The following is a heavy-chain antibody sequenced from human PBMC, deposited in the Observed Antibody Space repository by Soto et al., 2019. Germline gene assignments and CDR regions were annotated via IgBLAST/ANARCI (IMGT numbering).Heavy chain of an antibody. V-gene: IGHV1-69*13. CDR3: ARVRDTAMGYYYYGMDV. Sequence: SVKVSCKASGGTFSSYAISWVRQAPGQGLEWMGGIIPIFGTANYAQKFQGRVTLTADESTSTAYMELSSLRSEDTAVYYCARVRDTAMGYYYYGMDVWGQGTTVTVSS. J-gene: IGHJ6*02. CDR2: IIPIFGTA. CDR1: GGTFSSYA. D-gene: IGHD5-18*01.